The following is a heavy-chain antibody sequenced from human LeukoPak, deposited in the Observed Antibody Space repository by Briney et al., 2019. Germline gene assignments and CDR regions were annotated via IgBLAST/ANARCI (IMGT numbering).Heavy chain of an antibody. J-gene: IGHJ4*02. V-gene: IGHV3-30*02. Sequence: GGSLRLSCAASGFIFSDYYMDWVRQAPGKGLEWVAFIRYDGSNKYYADSVKGRFTISRDNSKNTLYLQMNSLRAEDTAVYYCAKDLYCSSTSCYTGPVYWGQGTLVTVSS. CDR1: GFIFSDYY. CDR2: IRYDGSNK. D-gene: IGHD2-2*02. CDR3: AKDLYCSSTSCYTGPVY.